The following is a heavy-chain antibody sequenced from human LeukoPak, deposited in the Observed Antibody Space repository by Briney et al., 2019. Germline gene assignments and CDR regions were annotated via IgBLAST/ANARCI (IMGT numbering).Heavy chain of an antibody. J-gene: IGHJ4*02. Sequence: PGGSLRLSCAASDFTFSNYWMSWVRQAPGKGLQWVANIKQDGSEKYYVDSVKGRFTISRDNAKNSLYLQMNSLRAEDTAVYYCARGLPYSSSWYYFDYWGQGTLVTVSS. CDR1: DFTFSNYW. CDR2: IKQDGSEK. V-gene: IGHV3-7*01. CDR3: ARGLPYSSSWYYFDY. D-gene: IGHD6-13*01.